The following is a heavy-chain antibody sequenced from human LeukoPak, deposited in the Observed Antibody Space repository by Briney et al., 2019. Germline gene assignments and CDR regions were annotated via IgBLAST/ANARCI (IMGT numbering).Heavy chain of an antibody. V-gene: IGHV4-4*02. CDR3: ARHRTAMVRDAFDY. CDR2: AHLSGAS. Sequence: PSGTLSLTCAVSGGSILTTNWWSWVRQPPGKGLEWIGEAHLSGASNYNPSLKSRVNMSIDKSKNQFSLKLSSVTAADTAVYYCARHRTAMVRDAFDYWGQGTLVTVSS. D-gene: IGHD5-18*01. CDR1: GGSILTTNW. J-gene: IGHJ4*02.